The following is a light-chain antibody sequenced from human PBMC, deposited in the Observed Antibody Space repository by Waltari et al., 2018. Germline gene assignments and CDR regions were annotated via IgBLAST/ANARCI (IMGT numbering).Light chain of an antibody. V-gene: IGKV1-5*01. CDR1: QSISSW. CDR3: QHYSSHYPWT. J-gene: IGKJ1*01. Sequence: DIQMTQSPSTLSASVGDRVTVPCRPSQSISSWLAWYQQKPGKAPTLLIYDASSLESVVPSRFSGSGSGTEFTLTISSLQPDDFATYYCQHYSSHYPWTFGQGTKVEIK. CDR2: DAS.